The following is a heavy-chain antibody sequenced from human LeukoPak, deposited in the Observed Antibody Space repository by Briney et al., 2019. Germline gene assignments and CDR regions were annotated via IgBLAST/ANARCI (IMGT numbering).Heavy chain of an antibody. CDR3: ARDRGWYAFDI. Sequence: GGSLRLSCAASGFTFSSYSMNWVRQAPGKGREWVSYISSSSSTIYYADFVKGRFTISRDNAKNSLYLQMNSLRAEDTAVYYCARDRGWYAFDIWGQGTMVTVSS. V-gene: IGHV3-48*01. J-gene: IGHJ3*02. CDR2: ISSSSSTI. D-gene: IGHD3-10*01. CDR1: GFTFSSYS.